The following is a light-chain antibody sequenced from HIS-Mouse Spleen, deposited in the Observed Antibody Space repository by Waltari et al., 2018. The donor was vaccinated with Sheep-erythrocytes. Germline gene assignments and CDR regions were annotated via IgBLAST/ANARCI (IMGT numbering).Light chain of an antibody. V-gene: IGKV2-28*01. CDR2: LGS. CDR1: QSLLHSNGYNY. CDR3: MQALQTPRLT. J-gene: IGKJ4*01. Sequence: DIVMTQSPLSLPVTPGEPASISCRSSQSLLHSNGYNYLDWYLQKPGQSPQLLIYLGSNRASGVPDRFSGSGAGTDVTLKISIVEAEDVGVYYCMQALQTPRLTFGGGTKVEIK.